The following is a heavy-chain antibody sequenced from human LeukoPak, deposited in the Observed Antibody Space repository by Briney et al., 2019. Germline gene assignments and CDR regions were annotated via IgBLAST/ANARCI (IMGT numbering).Heavy chain of an antibody. CDR2: VYYGRTT. V-gene: IGHV4-39*07. CDR3: AAEGVAFDY. CDR1: AASFISSSHH. Sequence: SETLSLTCTVSAASFISSSHHWGWIRQSPGKGLEWIGTVYYGRTTYYNPSLKSRVTISVDKSKNQFSLKLSSVTAADTAVYYCAAEGVAFDYWGQGTLVTVSS. D-gene: IGHD2-15*01. J-gene: IGHJ4*02.